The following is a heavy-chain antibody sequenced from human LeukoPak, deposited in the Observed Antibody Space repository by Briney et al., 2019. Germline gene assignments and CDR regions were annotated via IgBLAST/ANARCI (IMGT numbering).Heavy chain of an antibody. CDR1: GFTFSSYG. J-gene: IGHJ4*02. CDR3: AKDRSGRRVFLWFGEFLGAY. Sequence: GGSLRLSCAASGFTFSSYGMSWVRQAPGKGLEWVSAISGSGGSTYYADSVKGRFTISRDNSKNTLYLQMNSLRAEDTAIYYCAKDRSGRRVFLWFGEFLGAYWGQGTLVTVS. V-gene: IGHV3-23*01. CDR2: ISGSGGST. D-gene: IGHD3-10*01.